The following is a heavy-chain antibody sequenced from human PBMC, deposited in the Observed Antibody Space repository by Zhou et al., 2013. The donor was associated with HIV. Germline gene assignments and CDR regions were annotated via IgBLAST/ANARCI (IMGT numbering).Heavy chain of an antibody. CDR1: GYIFNGYH. J-gene: IGHJ3*02. CDR2: INPNSGDT. V-gene: IGHV1-2*02. Sequence: QVQLVQSGAEVKKPGASVKVSCKASGYIFNGYHMHWVRQAPGQGLEWMGWINPNSGDTNYAQKFQGRVTMTRDTSISTAYMELSRLRSDDTAVYYCARVGQQLPRDAFDIWGQGTMVTVSS. D-gene: IGHD6-13*01. CDR3: ARVGQQLPRDAFDI.